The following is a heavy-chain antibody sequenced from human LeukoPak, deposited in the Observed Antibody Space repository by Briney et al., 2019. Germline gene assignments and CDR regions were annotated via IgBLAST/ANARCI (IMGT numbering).Heavy chain of an antibody. CDR2: INTDGSII. V-gene: IGHV3-74*03. CDR1: GFTFRSYW. Sequence: GGSLRLSCVVSGFTFRSYWMHWVRQVPGKGLLWVSRINTDGSIITYADSVKGRFTISRDNAKNTLYLEMNSLTAADTGVYYCARPQPGQGFDYWGQGTLVTVSS. D-gene: IGHD2-2*01. J-gene: IGHJ4*02. CDR3: ARPQPGQGFDY.